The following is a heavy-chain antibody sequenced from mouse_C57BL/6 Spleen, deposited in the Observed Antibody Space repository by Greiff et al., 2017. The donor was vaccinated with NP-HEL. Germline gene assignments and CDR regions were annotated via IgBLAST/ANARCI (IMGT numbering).Heavy chain of an antibody. CDR1: GYTFTNYW. CDR3: ARSNTTVVAHGYFDV. D-gene: IGHD1-1*01. Sequence: VQLVESGAELVRPGTSVKMSCKASGYTFTNYWIGWAKQRPGHGLEWIGDIYPGGGYTNYNEKFKGKATLTADKSSSTAYMQFSSLTSEDSAIYYCARSNTTVVAHGYFDVWGTGTTVTVSS. V-gene: IGHV1-63*01. CDR2: IYPGGGYT. J-gene: IGHJ1*03.